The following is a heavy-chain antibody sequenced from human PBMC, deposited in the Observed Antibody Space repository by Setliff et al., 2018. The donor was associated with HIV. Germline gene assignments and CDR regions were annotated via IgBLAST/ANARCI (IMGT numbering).Heavy chain of an antibody. V-gene: IGHV3-15*01. CDR1: GFTFSNAW. CDR3: TTVRWFGELLLNY. D-gene: IGHD3-10*01. Sequence: PGGSLRLSCAASGFTFSNAWMSWVRQAPEKGLEWVGRIKSKTDGGTTDYAAPVKGRFIISSDDSKNTLYPQMNSLKTESTAVYYCTTVRWFGELLLNYWGQGTLVTVSS. CDR2: IKSKTDGGTT. J-gene: IGHJ4*02.